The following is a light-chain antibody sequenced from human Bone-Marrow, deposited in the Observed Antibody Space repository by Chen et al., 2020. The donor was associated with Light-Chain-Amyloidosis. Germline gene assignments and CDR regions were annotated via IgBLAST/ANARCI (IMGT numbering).Light chain of an antibody. Sequence: SYVLTQPSSVSVAPGQTATIACGGNNIGSTSVHWYQQTPGQAPLLVVYDDSDRPSGIPEQLGGHNSGNTATLTISRVEAGDEADYYCQVWDRSCDRAVFGGGTKLTVL. CDR1: NIGSTS. V-gene: IGLV3-21*02. CDR3: QVWDRSCDRAV. J-gene: IGLJ3*02. CDR2: DDS.